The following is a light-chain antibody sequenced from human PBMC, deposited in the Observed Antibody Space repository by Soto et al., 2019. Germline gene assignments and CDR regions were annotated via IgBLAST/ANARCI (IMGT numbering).Light chain of an antibody. CDR2: GAS. J-gene: IGKJ5*01. V-gene: IGKV3-20*01. CDR1: QTIISSY. Sequence: EVVLTQSPGTLSLSPGETVTLSCRASQTIISSYLAWYQQKPGQAPRLLIYGASSRATGIPDRFSGSGSGTDFTLTISGLEPEDSAVYYCQQYGRSLFTFGQGTDWRL. CDR3: QQYGRSLFT.